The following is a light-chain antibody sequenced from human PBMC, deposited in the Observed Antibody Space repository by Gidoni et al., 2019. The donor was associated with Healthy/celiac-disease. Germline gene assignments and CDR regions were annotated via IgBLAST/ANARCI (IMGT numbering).Light chain of an antibody. CDR1: QSVSSY. V-gene: IGKV3-11*01. J-gene: IGKJ2*01. Sequence: IVLTQSPATLSLSPGERATLSCRASQSVSSYLAWYQQKPGQAPRLLTYDASNRATGIPARFSGSGSGTDFTLTISSLEPEDFAVYYCQQRSNWHTFGQXTKLEIK. CDR2: DAS. CDR3: QQRSNWHT.